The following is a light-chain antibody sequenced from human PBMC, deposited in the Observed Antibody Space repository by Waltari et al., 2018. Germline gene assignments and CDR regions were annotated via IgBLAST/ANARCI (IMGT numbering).Light chain of an antibody. J-gene: IGKJ1*01. Sequence: VLLRSNKKNYLALYQQKPGQPAKLLIYWASTRESGVPDRFSGSGSGTDFTLTSSSLQAEDVAVYYCQQYYSSPRTFGQGTKVEIK. CDR2: WAS. CDR3: QQYYSSPRT. V-gene: IGKV4-1*01. CDR1: VLLRSNKKNY.